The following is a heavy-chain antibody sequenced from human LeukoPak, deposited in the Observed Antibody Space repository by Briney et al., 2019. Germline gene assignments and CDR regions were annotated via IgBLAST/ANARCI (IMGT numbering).Heavy chain of an antibody. CDR3: ATTYIYNGIPGWFDP. CDR2: IRDSGVVT. J-gene: IGHJ5*02. Sequence: PGASLRLSCVASGTTFTTRAMSWVRQIPGKGLEWVSSIRDSGVVTHYADSVQGRFTIPRDNSKNTLYLHMDNLRVADTAVYYCATTYIYNGIPGWFDPWGQGTQVTVSS. CDR1: GTTFTTRA. D-gene: IGHD1-14*01. V-gene: IGHV3-23*01.